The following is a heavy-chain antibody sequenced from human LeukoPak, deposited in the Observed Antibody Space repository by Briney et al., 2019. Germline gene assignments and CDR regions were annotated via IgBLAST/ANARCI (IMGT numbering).Heavy chain of an antibody. CDR3: ARHGGVGGYRCGPALDY. CDR1: GDSISSYY. Sequence: SETLSLTCTVSGDSISSYYWSWIRQPPGKGLEWIGYIYYSGSTNYDPSLKSRVTISVDSSKNQFSLRLTSVTVADTAVYYCARHGGVGGYRCGPALDYWGRGTLVTVSS. J-gene: IGHJ4*02. D-gene: IGHD5-18*01. V-gene: IGHV4-59*08. CDR2: IYYSGST.